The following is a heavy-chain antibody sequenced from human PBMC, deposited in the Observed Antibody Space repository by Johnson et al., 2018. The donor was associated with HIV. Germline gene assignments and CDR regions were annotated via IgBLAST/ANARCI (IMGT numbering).Heavy chain of an antibody. D-gene: IGHD6-13*01. CDR1: GFTFSSYA. CDR2: ISYDGSDK. Sequence: QVQLVESGGGVVQPGRSLRLSYAASGFTFSSYAMHWVRQAPATGLEWVAVISYDGSDKYYADSVKGRFTISRDNSKNTLYLQMNSLKIEDTAVYYCTTGQLGGASDIGGQGTMVTVSS. CDR3: TTGQLGGASDI. V-gene: IGHV3-30*04. J-gene: IGHJ3*02.